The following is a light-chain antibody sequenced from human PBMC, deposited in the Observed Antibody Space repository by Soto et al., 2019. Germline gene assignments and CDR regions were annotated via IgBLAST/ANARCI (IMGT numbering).Light chain of an antibody. CDR3: AAWDDILNGYV. Sequence: SVLTQPPSASETPGRRVTIYCSCSSSNIESNTVTWYQQLPGTAPKLVIYSNYDRPSGVPDRFSGSTSGTSASLVIRGLQSEVEADYNFAAWDDILNGYVCGGGPKVTV. V-gene: IGLV1-44*01. J-gene: IGLJ1*01. CDR1: SSNIESNT. CDR2: SNY.